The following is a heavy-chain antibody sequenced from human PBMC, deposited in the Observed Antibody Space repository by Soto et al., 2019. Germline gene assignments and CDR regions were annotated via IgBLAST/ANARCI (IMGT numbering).Heavy chain of an antibody. Sequence: EASVKVSCKASGGTFSSYAISWVRQAPGQGLEWIGWMNTNTNTTDSAEVFEGRVSLTWDTSISTAYMQLNRLKIDDTAVYYCAREVVETSSLWLDPWGQGTLVTVSS. V-gene: IGHV1-8*02. D-gene: IGHD6-6*01. CDR2: MNTNTNTT. CDR1: GGTFSSYA. J-gene: IGHJ5*02. CDR3: AREVVETSSLWLDP.